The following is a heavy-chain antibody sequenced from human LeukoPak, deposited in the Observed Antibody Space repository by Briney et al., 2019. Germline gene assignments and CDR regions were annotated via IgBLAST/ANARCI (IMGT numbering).Heavy chain of an antibody. V-gene: IGHV3-7*01. D-gene: IGHD2-8*01. CDR2: IKQDGSVK. J-gene: IGHJ4*02. CDR1: GFTFSSYW. CDR3: ARDTNGWNDY. Sequence: GGSLRLSCAASGFTFSSYWMTWVRQAPGKGLEWVANIKQDGSVKQYVGSVKGRFTISRDNTKNSLYLQMNSLRAEDTAVYYCARDTNGWNDYWGQGTLVTVSS.